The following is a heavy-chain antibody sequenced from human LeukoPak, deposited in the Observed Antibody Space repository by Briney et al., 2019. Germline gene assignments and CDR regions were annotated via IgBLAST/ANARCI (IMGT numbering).Heavy chain of an antibody. CDR3: AGLVGRYSSGLYYYYFDY. V-gene: IGHV4-4*02. Sequence: SETLSLTCTVSGDSINSLDLWSWVRQPPGKGLEWIGEMYLSGTTHSNPSVKSRVTISIDKSKNQFFLNLSSVTAADTAVYYFAGLVGRYSSGLYYYYFDYWGQGTLVTVSS. CDR1: GDSINSLDL. CDR2: MYLSGTT. D-gene: IGHD3-22*01. J-gene: IGHJ4*02.